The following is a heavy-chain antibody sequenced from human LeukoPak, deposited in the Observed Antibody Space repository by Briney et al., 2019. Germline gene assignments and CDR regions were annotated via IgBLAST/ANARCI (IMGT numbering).Heavy chain of an antibody. Sequence: SETLSLTCTVSGGSISSYYWSWIRQPPGKGLEWIGYIYYSGSTNYNPSLKSRVTISVDTSKNQFSLKLSSVTAADTAVYYCAKRLTTDAFDIWAKGQWSPSLQ. CDR2: IYYSGST. CDR3: AKRLTTDAFDI. V-gene: IGHV4-59*01. CDR1: GGSISSYY. J-gene: IGHJ3*02. D-gene: IGHD1-1*01.